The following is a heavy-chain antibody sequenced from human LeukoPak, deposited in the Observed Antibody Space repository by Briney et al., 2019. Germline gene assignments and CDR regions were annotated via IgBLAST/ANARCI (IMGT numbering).Heavy chain of an antibody. CDR2: IIPIFRRA. J-gene: IGHJ4*02. CDR3: ARVGEFGINSAMVLPD. Sequence: GASVKVSCTVSGGTFSSYGFSWVRQAPGQGLEWMGGIIPIFRRANYAQKFQDRLTITADESTTEVYMELTRLKSDDTAIYYCARVGEFGINSAMVLPDWGQGSLVTVSS. CDR1: GGTFSSYG. D-gene: IGHD3-16*01. V-gene: IGHV1-69*13.